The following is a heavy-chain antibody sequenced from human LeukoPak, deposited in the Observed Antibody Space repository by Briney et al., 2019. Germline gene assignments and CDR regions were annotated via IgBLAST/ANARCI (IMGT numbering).Heavy chain of an antibody. D-gene: IGHD3-10*01. CDR1: GFTFSSYW. Sequence: PGGSLRLSCAASGFTFSSYWRSWVRQAPGKGLEWVANIKQDGSEKYYVDSVKGRFTISRDNAKNSLYLQMNSLRAEDTAVYYCARGPITMVRGVPAAWGQGTLVTVSS. V-gene: IGHV3-7*03. J-gene: IGHJ5*02. CDR2: IKQDGSEK. CDR3: ARGPITMVRGVPAA.